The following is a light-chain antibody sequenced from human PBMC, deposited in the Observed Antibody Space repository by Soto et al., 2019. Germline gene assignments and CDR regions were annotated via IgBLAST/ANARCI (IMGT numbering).Light chain of an antibody. CDR1: QTISSW. Sequence: IQITHSPSSLSESVKDRVTITCRASQTISSWLAWYQQKPGKAPKLLIYKASTLKSGVPSRFSGSGSGTEFTLTISSLQPDDFATYYCQHYNSYSEAFGQGGMVDIK. V-gene: IGKV1-5*03. CDR2: KAS. J-gene: IGKJ1*01. CDR3: QHYNSYSEA.